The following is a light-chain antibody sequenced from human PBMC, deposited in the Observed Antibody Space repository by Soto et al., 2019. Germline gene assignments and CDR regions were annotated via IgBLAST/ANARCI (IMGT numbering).Light chain of an antibody. CDR3: QQYDSTPWT. V-gene: IGKV4-1*01. J-gene: IGKJ1*01. Sequence: DIVMTQSPDSLAVSLGERATINCKSSQSVLYSSDNKNYLAWYQQKPGQPLKLLIYWASTRESGVPDRFGGSGSGTDFTLTISSLQAEDVAVYYCQQYDSTPWTFGQGTKVEIK. CDR2: WAS. CDR1: QSVLYSSDNKNY.